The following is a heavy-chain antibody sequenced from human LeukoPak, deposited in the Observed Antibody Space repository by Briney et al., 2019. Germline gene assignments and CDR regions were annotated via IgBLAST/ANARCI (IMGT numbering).Heavy chain of an antibody. CDR3: ARDHRNAGVFDY. V-gene: IGHV3-53*01. J-gene: IGHJ4*02. CDR1: GFTVSSNY. Sequence: GGSLRLSCAASGFTVSSNYMSWVRQAPGKGLEWLSVIYVGGSTFYVDSVKGRFTISRDNSKNTLYLQMNSLRADDTAVYYCARDHRNAGVFDYWGQGTLVTVSS. D-gene: IGHD2-2*01. CDR2: IYVGGST.